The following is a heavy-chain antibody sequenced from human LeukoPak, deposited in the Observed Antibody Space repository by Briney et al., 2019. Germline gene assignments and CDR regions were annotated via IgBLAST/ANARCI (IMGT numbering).Heavy chain of an antibody. D-gene: IGHD1-26*01. CDR1: KFTFNHYA. V-gene: IGHV3-9*01. CDR3: VKDVSGTLEYYFDM. Sequence: PGRSLRLSCAASKFTFNHYAMHWVRQTPAKGLEWVSGISWNGDDMDYADSVKGRFTISRDNAKDSVYLQMNSLRAEDTALYYCVKDVSGTLEYYFDMWGQGTPVIVSA. CDR2: ISWNGDDM. J-gene: IGHJ4*02.